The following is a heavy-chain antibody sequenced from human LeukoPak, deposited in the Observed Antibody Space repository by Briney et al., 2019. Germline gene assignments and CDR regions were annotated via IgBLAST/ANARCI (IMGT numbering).Heavy chain of an antibody. J-gene: IGHJ4*02. CDR1: GASISSNY. D-gene: IGHD6-19*01. CDR3: ARTHSGWYKGIDY. V-gene: IGHV4-59*08. Sequence: SETLSLTCTVSGASISSNYWTWIRQPPGKGLEWIAYIYNSGSTNYNPSLKSRVTISVDTSKKQFSLKLSSVTAADTAVYYCARTHSGWYKGIDYWGQGTLVTVSS. CDR2: IYNSGST.